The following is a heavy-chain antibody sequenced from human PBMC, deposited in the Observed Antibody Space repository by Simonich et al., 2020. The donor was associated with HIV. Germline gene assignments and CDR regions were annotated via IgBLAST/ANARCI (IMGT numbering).Heavy chain of an antibody. CDR3: ARPDSSSYWYFDL. D-gene: IGHD6-13*01. J-gene: IGHJ2*01. V-gene: IGHV4-34*01. Sequence: QALLKQWGTGLLKPSEPLSLTCAVYAGSFSGHYWSWIRQFPGKGLEWIAEINHSGSTIYSPSLKSRVTISVDTSKNQFSLKLSSVTAADTAVYYCARPDSSSYWYFDLWGRGTLVTVSS. CDR1: AGSFSGHY. CDR2: INHSGST.